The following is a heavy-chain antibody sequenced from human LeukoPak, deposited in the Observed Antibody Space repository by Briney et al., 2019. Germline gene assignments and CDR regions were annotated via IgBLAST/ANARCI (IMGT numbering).Heavy chain of an antibody. CDR1: GYSISSSYY. CDR2: IYNRGTN. D-gene: IGHD3-16*01. Sequence: SETLSLTCIVSGYSISSSYYWGWIRQPPGKGLEWIGTIYNRGTNHYNPSLKSRVTISVDTSKNQFSLKLSSVTAADTAVYYCAGSYGTYYYYYMDVWGKGTTVTVSS. CDR3: AGSYGTYYYYYMDV. V-gene: IGHV4-38-2*02. J-gene: IGHJ6*03.